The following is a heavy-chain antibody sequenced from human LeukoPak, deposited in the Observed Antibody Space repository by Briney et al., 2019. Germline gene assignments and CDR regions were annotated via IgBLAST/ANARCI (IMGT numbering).Heavy chain of an antibody. CDR3: ARVPDSSSWYYFDY. CDR1: GYTFASYG. CDR2: ISAYNGDT. Sequence: GASVKVSCKASGYTFASYGISWVRQAPGQGLEWMGWISAYNGDTYYAQKLQDRVTMTTDTSTSTAYMELRSLRSDDTAIYYCARVPDSSSWYYFDYWGQGSLVTVSS. V-gene: IGHV1-18*01. D-gene: IGHD6-13*01. J-gene: IGHJ4*02.